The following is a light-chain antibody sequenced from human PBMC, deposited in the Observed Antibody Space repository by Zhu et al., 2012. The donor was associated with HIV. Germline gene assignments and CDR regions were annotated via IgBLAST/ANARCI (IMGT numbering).Light chain of an antibody. CDR2: DTS. V-gene: IGKV1-9*01. J-gene: IGKJ3*01. Sequence: QLTQSPAFLSASVGDRVTITCWASETISRYLAWYQQKPGKAPKLLIYDTSTLQSGVPSTFSGSGSGTEFTLTISSLQPEDFATYYCQQLNSYPLFTFGPGTKVDIK. CDR1: ETISRY. CDR3: QQLNSYPLFT.